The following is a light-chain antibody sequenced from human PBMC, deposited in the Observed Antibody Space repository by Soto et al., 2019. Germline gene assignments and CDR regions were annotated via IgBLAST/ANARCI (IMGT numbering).Light chain of an antibody. CDR1: QSVDTY. V-gene: IGKV4-1*01. CDR3: QQYYSTPLT. J-gene: IGKJ4*01. CDR2: WAS. Sequence: EIVLTQSPVALSLSPGERATRSFRSSQSVDTYLAWYQQKPGQPPKLLIYWASTRESGVPDRFSGSGSGTDFTLTISSLQAEDVAVYYCQQYYSTPLTFGGGTKVDIK.